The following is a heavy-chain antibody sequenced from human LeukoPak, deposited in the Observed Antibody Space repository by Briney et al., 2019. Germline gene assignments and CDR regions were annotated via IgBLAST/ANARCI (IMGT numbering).Heavy chain of an antibody. CDR3: ARAHVVVPAAIGY. D-gene: IGHD2-2*01. CDR1: GFTFSSYA. CDR2: ISYDGSNK. V-gene: IGHV3-30-3*01. J-gene: IGHJ4*02. Sequence: GGSLRLSCAASGFTFSSYAMHWVRQAPGKGLEWVAVISYDGSNKYYADSVKGRFTISRDNSKNTLYLQMNSLRAEDTAVYYCARAHVVVPAAIGYWGQGTLVTVSS.